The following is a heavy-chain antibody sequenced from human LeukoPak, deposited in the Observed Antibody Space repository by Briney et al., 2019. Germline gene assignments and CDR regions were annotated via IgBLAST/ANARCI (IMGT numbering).Heavy chain of an antibody. J-gene: IGHJ2*01. V-gene: IGHV3-74*01. CDR3: AKSMTLQWRGFFDL. Sequence: PGGSLRLSCAASGFDFSSNWMHWVRHAPGQGLVWVSRIKGDGISTNYADSVKGRFTISRDIAKNTLYLQKNSLRADDTAIYYCAKSMTLQWRGFFDLWGRGTHVTVSS. CDR1: GFDFSSNW. CDR2: IKGDGIST. D-gene: IGHD6-19*01.